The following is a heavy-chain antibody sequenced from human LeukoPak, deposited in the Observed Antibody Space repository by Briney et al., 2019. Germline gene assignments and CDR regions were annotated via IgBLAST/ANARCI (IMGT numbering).Heavy chain of an antibody. J-gene: IGHJ3*02. D-gene: IGHD3-22*01. V-gene: IGHV1-69*13. CDR3: ARDAYYDSTGLSAFDI. Sequence: GASVKVSCKASGGTFSSYAISWVRQAPGQGLEWMGGIIPIFGTANYAQKFQGRVTITADESTSTAYMELSSLRSEDTAVYYCARDAYYDSTGLSAFDIWGQETMVTVSS. CDR2: IIPIFGTA. CDR1: GGTFSSYA.